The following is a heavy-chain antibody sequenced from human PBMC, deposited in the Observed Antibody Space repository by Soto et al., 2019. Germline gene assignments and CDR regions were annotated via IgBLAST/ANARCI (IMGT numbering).Heavy chain of an antibody. CDR1: GFTFISYS. D-gene: IGHD2-2*01. CDR3: ARAIYCISTSCYLFDYYYGMDV. J-gene: IGHJ6*02. Sequence: GGSLRLSCAASGFTFISYSMHWVRQAPGKGLEWVAVISYDGSNKYYADSVKGRFTTSRDNSKNTLYLQMNSLRADDTAVYYCARAIYCISTSCYLFDYYYGMDVWGQGTTVTVSS. V-gene: IGHV3-30-3*01. CDR2: ISYDGSNK.